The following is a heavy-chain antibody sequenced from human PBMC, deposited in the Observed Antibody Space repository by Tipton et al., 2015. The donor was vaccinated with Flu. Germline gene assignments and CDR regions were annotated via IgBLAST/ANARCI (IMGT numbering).Heavy chain of an antibody. Sequence: SLRLSCEASGFTFRTYWMNWVRQAPGKGLEWVAIIKQDGSETCYVDSVKGRFIVSRDNAKNSLSLQMDSLRGDDTAVYYCAGGSGWLITDWGQGTRVTVSS. CDR3: AGGSGWLITD. CDR1: GFTFRTYW. V-gene: IGHV3-7*01. J-gene: IGHJ4*02. D-gene: IGHD6-19*01. CDR2: IKQDGSET.